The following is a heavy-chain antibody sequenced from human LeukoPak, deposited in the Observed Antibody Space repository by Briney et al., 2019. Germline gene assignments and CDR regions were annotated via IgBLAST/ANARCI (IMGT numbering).Heavy chain of an antibody. CDR3: ARGGFFDILTGYYQTQYYYPMDV. CDR2: TSYDGGDK. J-gene: IGHJ6*02. Sequence: GGSLRLSCAASGFTFSTYAIHWVRQAPGKGLEWVAVTSYDGGDKYYADSVKGRFTISRDNSKNTVSLEMNSLRAEDTAVYYCARGGFFDILTGYYQTQYYYPMDVWGRGTTVTVSS. V-gene: IGHV3-30*04. D-gene: IGHD3-9*01. CDR1: GFTFSTYA.